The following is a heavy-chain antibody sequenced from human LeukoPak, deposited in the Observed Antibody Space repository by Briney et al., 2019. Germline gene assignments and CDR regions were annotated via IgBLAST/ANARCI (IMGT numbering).Heavy chain of an antibody. J-gene: IGHJ6*02. CDR1: GFTFSSYT. CDR2: ISSSSSYI. V-gene: IGHV3-21*01. Sequence: PGGSLRLSCAASGFTFSSYTMNWVRQAPGKGLEWVSSISSSSSYIYYADSVKGRFTISRDNAKNSQYLQMNSLRAEDTAVYYCARGLRSHGMDVWGQGTTVTVSS. CDR3: ARGLRSHGMDV.